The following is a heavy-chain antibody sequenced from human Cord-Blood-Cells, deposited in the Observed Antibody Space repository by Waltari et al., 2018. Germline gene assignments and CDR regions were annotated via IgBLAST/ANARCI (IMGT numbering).Heavy chain of an antibody. J-gene: IGHJ3*02. Sequence: QVQLQQWGAGLLKPSETLSLTCAVSGGSFSGYYWSWIRQPPGKGLEWIGEINHSGSTNYNPSLKSRVTRSGDTSKNQFALKLSSVTAADTAVDYCARSISDFWSGYYFAFDIWGQGTMVTVSS. CDR1: GGSFSGYY. D-gene: IGHD3-3*01. V-gene: IGHV4-34*01. CDR2: INHSGST. CDR3: ARSISDFWSGYYFAFDI.